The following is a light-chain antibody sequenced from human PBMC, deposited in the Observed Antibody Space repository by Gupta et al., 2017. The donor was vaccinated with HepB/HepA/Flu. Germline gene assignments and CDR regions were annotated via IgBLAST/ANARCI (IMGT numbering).Light chain of an antibody. V-gene: IGLV3-21*02. J-gene: IGLJ1*01. CDR2: DDT. CDR1: DIGGKS. Sequence: ITCGGDDIGGKSVHWYQQKAGQAPMVVVHDDTDRPSGIPERFSGPNSGNTATLTITRVEAGDEADYYCQVWDTSGDHPVFGTGTKVTV. CDR3: QVWDTSGDHPV.